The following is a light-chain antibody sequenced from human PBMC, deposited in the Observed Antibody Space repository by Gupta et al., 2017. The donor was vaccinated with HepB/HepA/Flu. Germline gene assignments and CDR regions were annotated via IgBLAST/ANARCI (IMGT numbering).Light chain of an antibody. J-gene: IGKJ1*01. CDR3: QQYAITPWT. CDR1: QSVLYSPNNKNY. Sequence: DIVMTQSPDSLAVSLGERATINCKSSQSVLYSPNNKNYLAWFQQKPGQPPELLIYWASTRESGVPDRFSGSGSGSDFTLTINTLQAEDVAVYYCQQYAITPWTFGQGTKVEIK. CDR2: WAS. V-gene: IGKV4-1*01.